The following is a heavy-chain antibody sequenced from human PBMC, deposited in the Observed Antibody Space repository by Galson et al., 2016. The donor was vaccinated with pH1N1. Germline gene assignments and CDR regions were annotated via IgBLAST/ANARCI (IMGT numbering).Heavy chain of an antibody. CDR2: IYWDDDK. J-gene: IGHJ4*02. Sequence: PALVKPTQTLTLACTFSGFSLSTSRVGLGWIRQPPGKALEWLALIYWDDDKRYITSLKRRLTITKDTSKNQVVLTMTNMDPVDTATYYCAHRGTIFEEYYFDYWGQGTLVTVSS. V-gene: IGHV2-5*02. CDR1: GFSLSTSRVG. CDR3: AHRGTIFEEYYFDY. D-gene: IGHD3-3*01.